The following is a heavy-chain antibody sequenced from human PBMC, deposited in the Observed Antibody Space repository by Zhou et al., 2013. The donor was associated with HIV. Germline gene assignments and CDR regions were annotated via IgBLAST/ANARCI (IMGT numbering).Heavy chain of an antibody. CDR1: GGSFNSYA. V-gene: IGHV1-69*05. CDR2: IIPIFGTA. J-gene: IGHJ6*03. CDR3: ARAVTIFGVVYYMDV. Sequence: QVQLVQSGAGVKRPGSALKFSCQVSGGSFNSYAINWVRQAPGQGLEWMGGIIPIFGTANYAQKFQGRVTITTDESTSTAYMELSSLRSEDTAVYYCARAVTIFGVVYYMDVWGKGTTVTVSS. D-gene: IGHD3-3*01.